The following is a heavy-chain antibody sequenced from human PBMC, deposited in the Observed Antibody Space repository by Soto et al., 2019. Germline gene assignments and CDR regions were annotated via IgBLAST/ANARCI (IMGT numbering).Heavy chain of an antibody. CDR2: IYYSGST. D-gene: IGHD3-9*01. CDR3: ARERYDILTGYPKNNYYYYGMDV. J-gene: IGHJ6*02. V-gene: IGHV4-59*01. CDR1: GGSISSYY. Sequence: PSETLSLTCTVSGGSISSYYWSWIRQPPGKGLEWIGYIYYSGSTNYNPSLKSRVTISVDTSKNQFSLKLSSVTAADTAVYYCARERYDILTGYPKNNYYYYGMDVWGQGTTVTAP.